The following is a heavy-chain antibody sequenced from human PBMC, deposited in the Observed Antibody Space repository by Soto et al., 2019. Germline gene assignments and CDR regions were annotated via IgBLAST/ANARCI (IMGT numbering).Heavy chain of an antibody. CDR2: IYYSGST. J-gene: IGHJ5*02. CDR3: ARVYEYSYPNNWFDP. V-gene: IGHV4-30-4*01. Sequence: SETLSLTCTVSGGPISSGDYYWSWIRQPPGKGLEWIGYIYYSGSTYYNPSLKSRVTISVDTSKNQFSLKLSSVTAADTAVYYCARVYEYSYPNNWFDPWGQGTLVTVSS. D-gene: IGHD5-18*01. CDR1: GGPISSGDYY.